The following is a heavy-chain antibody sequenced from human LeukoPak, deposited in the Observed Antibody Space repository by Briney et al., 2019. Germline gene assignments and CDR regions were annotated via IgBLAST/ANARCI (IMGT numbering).Heavy chain of an antibody. J-gene: IGHJ4*02. V-gene: IGHV1-2*02. CDR2: INPNTGGT. Sequence: GASVKVSCKASGYTFTGYSLHWVRQAPGQGLEWMGWINPNTGGTNFAQKFQGRVTMTRDTSISTAYMELTRLRSDDTAVYYCARDWNDSIDYWGQGTLVTVSS. D-gene: IGHD1-1*01. CDR3: ARDWNDSIDY. CDR1: GYTFTGYS.